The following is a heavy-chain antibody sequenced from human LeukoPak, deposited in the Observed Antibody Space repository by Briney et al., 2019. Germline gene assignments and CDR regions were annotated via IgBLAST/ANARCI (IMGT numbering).Heavy chain of an antibody. CDR2: ISWDGKST. CDR3: ARGSYYYDSSGYYYFDY. Sequence: PGGSLRLSCAASGFSFDDYAMHWVRQAPGKGLEWVSLISWDGKSTYYVDSVKGRFTISRDNAKNSLYLQMNSLRAEDTAVYYCARGSYYYDSSGYYYFDYWGQATLVTVSS. D-gene: IGHD3-22*01. J-gene: IGHJ4*02. CDR1: GFSFDDYA. V-gene: IGHV3-43D*04.